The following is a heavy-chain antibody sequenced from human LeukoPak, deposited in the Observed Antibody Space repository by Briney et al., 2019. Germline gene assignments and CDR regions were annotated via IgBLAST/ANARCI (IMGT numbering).Heavy chain of an antibody. CDR1: GGSFSGYY. D-gene: IGHD6-19*01. Sequence: SETLSLTCAVYGGSFSGYYWSWIRQPPGKGLEWIGEINHSGSTNYNPSFKSRVTISVDTSKNQFSLKLSSVTAADTAVYYCARGHGIAVAGISDWFDPWGQGTLVTVSS. V-gene: IGHV4-34*01. CDR2: INHSGST. J-gene: IGHJ5*02. CDR3: ARGHGIAVAGISDWFDP.